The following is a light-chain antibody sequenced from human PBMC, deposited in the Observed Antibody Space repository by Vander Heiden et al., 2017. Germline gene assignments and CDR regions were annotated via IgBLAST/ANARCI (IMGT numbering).Light chain of an antibody. J-gene: IGKJ1*01. CDR2: DAS. Sequence: DIQMTPSPSPLSASVGDRVTITCRASQSITTWLAWYQQKPGKAPKLLIYDASNLQSGVPSRFSGSGSGTDFSLTISSLQPDDFATYYCQQYSIDSPTFGQGTKVEI. CDR1: QSITTW. CDR3: QQYSIDSPT. V-gene: IGKV1-5*01.